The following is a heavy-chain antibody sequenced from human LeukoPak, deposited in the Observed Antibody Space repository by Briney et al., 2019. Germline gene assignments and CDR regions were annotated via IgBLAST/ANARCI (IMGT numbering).Heavy chain of an antibody. CDR1: GFDFSTYA. D-gene: IGHD4-17*01. V-gene: IGHV3-21*06. J-gene: IGHJ2*01. CDR3: ASTIVTTVYPPGWYFDL. Sequence: PGGSLRLSCAASGFDFSTYAINWVRQAPGKGLEWVSSISSRSRDVYYADSVKGRFTISRDNTKSSLFLQMDSLRAEDTAVYYCASTIVTTVYPPGWYFDLWGRGTQVTVSS. CDR2: ISSRSRDV.